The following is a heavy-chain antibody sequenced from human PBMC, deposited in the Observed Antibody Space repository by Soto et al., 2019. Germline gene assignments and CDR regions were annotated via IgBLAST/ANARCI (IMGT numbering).Heavy chain of an antibody. D-gene: IGHD2-21*01. CDR3: AFFFQAEDGIRDL. V-gene: IGHV3-23*01. Sequence: EKGLEWGSGISGSGDSTYYAESVKGRFTISRDNSKNTVYLQMNSLGAEDTAVYYCAFFFQAEDGIRDL. CDR2: ISGSGDST. J-gene: IGHJ2*01.